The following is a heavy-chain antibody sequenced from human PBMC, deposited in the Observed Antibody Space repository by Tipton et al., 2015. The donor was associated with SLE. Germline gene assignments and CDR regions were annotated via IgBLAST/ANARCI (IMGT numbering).Heavy chain of an antibody. CDR3: ARARRRPWLHT. D-gene: IGHD6-19*01. J-gene: IGHJ5*02. Sequence: TLSLTCTVSGGSISSYFWSWIRQPPGKGLEWIGYVSSSGSTDYNPSLKSRVTVSIDPSKDQFSLRLSSVTAADTAVYYCARARRRPWLHTWGQGTQVTVSS. V-gene: IGHV4-59*01. CDR2: VSSSGST. CDR1: GGSISSYF.